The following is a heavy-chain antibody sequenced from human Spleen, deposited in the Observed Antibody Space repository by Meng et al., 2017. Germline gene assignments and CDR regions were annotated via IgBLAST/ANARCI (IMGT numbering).Heavy chain of an antibody. J-gene: IGHJ4*02. CDR1: GGSFSGYY. CDR3: ARTYSSSYD. Sequence: SETLSLTCAVYGGSFSGYYWSWIRQPPGKGLEWIGEINHSGSTNYNPSLKSRVTISVDTSKNQFSLKLSSVTAADTAVYYCARTYSSSYDWGQGTLVTVSS. V-gene: IGHV4-34*01. CDR2: INHSGST. D-gene: IGHD6-13*01.